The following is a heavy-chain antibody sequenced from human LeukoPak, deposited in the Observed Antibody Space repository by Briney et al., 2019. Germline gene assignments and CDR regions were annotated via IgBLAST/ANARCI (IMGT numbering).Heavy chain of an antibody. Sequence: GGSLRLSCAASGFTFSSYSMNWVRQAPGKGPEWVAFMRHDGSIKYYVDSVKGRFTISRDNSKNTLYLQMNSLRAEDTAVYYCAKSRGVAGFDYWGQGTLVTVSS. CDR1: GFTFSSYS. CDR3: AKSRGVAGFDY. CDR2: MRHDGSIK. D-gene: IGHD6-19*01. J-gene: IGHJ4*02. V-gene: IGHV3-30*02.